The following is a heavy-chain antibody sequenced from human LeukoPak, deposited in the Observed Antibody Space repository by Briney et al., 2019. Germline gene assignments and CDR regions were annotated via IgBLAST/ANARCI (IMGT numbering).Heavy chain of an antibody. CDR3: ARLRGYTSSARGYVEY. Sequence: SETLSLTCTVSGDSISSSSFYWGWIRQPPGKGLEWIGSIYYSGSTYYDPSLKSRVTISVDTSKNQFSLKLSSVTAADTAVYYYARLRGYTSSARGYVEYWGQGTLVTVSS. CDR1: GDSISSSSFY. J-gene: IGHJ4*02. D-gene: IGHD6-13*01. CDR2: IYYSGST. V-gene: IGHV4-39*01.